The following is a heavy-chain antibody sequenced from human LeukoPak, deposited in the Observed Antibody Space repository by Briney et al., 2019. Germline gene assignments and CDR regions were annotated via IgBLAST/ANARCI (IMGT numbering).Heavy chain of an antibody. D-gene: IGHD3-3*01. J-gene: IGHJ2*01. Sequence: GGSLRLSCVVSGFTIDNYAMHWVRQAPGKGLECVALISYDGATKFYIDSVKGRFIISRDNSANTLYLHIDTLLPEDTAFYYCVRDVDTWRGPYFDLWGRGILVFVSS. V-gene: IGHV3-30*04. CDR1: GFTIDNYA. CDR2: ISYDGATK. CDR3: VRDVDTWRGPYFDL.